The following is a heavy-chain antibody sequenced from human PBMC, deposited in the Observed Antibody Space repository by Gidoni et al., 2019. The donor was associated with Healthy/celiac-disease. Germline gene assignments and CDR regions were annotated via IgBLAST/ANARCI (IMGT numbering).Heavy chain of an antibody. J-gene: IGHJ4*02. CDR1: GFTFSSYG. V-gene: IGHV3-30*03. D-gene: IGHD2-2*01. CDR3: ATLEIGSYCSSTSCDSADY. CDR2: ISYDGSNK. Sequence: QVQLVESGGGVVQPGRSLRLSCAASGFTFSSYGMHWVRQAPGKGLEWVAVISYDGSNKYYADSVKGRFTISRDNSKNTLYLQMNSLRAEDTAVYYCATLEIGSYCSSTSCDSADYWGQGTLVTVSS.